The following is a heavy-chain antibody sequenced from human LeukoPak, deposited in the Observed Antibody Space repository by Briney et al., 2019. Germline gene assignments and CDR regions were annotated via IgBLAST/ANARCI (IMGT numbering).Heavy chain of an antibody. D-gene: IGHD3-10*01. CDR2: ISSSSSYI. J-gene: IGHJ4*02. V-gene: IGHV3-21*01. CDR1: GFTFSSYW. Sequence: GGFLRLSCAAPGFTFSSYWMHWVRQAPGKGLEWVSSISSSSSYIYYADSVRGRFTISRDNAKNSLYLQMNSLRAEDTAVYYCATNYYGSGSYLPWGQGTLVTVSS. CDR3: ATNYYGSGSYLP.